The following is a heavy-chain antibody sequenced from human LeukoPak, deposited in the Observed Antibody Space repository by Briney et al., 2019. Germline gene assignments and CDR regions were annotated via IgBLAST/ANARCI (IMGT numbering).Heavy chain of an antibody. Sequence: SETLSLTCSVSGASISSWYWSWIRQHAGKGLEWIGHISTSGSTNYNPSLKSRVTMSVDTSKNQFSLKLSSVTAADTAVYYCAREDRTSGYYYGIDYWGQGTLVTVSS. CDR3: AREDRTSGYYYGIDY. D-gene: IGHD3-22*01. CDR1: GASISSWY. J-gene: IGHJ4*02. CDR2: ISTSGST. V-gene: IGHV4-4*07.